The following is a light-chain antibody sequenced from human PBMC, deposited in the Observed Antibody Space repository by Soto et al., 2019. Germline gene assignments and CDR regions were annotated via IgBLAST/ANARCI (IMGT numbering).Light chain of an antibody. CDR3: QQYHNLWT. V-gene: IGKV3D-7*01. CDR2: GAS. J-gene: IGKJ1*01. Sequence: LSLSPGERATLSCRASQSVSSSYLAWYQQKPGQAPRLLIYGASTRATGIPARFSGSGSGTEFTLTISSLQSEDFAVYYCQQYHNLWTFGQGTKVDIK. CDR1: QSVSSSY.